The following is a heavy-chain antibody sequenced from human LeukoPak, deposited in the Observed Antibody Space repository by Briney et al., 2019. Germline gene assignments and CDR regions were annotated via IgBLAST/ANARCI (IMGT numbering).Heavy chain of an antibody. J-gene: IGHJ4*02. V-gene: IGHV3-20*04. CDR2: INWNGGRT. D-gene: IGHD4-17*01. CDR1: GFTFRDYE. CDR3: ARDYDYGDYPGY. Sequence: GGSLRLSCSASGFTFRDYEMNWVRQAPGKGLEWVSGINWNGGRTGYADSVKGRFTISRDNAKNCLYLQMNSLRAEDTALYYCARDYDYGDYPGYWGQGTLVTVSS.